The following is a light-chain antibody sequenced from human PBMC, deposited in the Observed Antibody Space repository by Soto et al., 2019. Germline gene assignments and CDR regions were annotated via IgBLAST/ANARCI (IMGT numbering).Light chain of an antibody. V-gene: IGLV2-14*01. CDR3: SSYTTSSTLV. Sequence: QSALTQPASVSASPGQSITISCTGTSTDIGGFDSVSWYQQHPGKAPKLMIYDVTDRPSGVSNRFSGSKSGDTASLTISGLQAEDEADYYCSSYTTSSTLVFGGGTKVTVL. J-gene: IGLJ2*01. CDR1: STDIGGFDS. CDR2: DVT.